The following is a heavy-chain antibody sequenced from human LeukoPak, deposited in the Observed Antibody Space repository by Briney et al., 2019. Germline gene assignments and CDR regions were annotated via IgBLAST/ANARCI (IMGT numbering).Heavy chain of an antibody. CDR3: AKVYPGSSGRRSDY. J-gene: IGHJ4*02. CDR1: GFTFSTFA. CDR2: ITRDSIYT. V-gene: IGHV3-21*01. D-gene: IGHD3-10*01. Sequence: GGSLRLSRAASGFTFSTFAMNWVRQTPGKGLEWVSSITRDSIYTFYADSVKGRFTISRDNSKNTLYLQMNSLRAEDTAVYYCAKVYPGSSGRRSDYWGQGTLVTVSS.